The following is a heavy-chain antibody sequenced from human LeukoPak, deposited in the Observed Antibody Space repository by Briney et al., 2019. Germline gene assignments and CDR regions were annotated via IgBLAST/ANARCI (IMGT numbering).Heavy chain of an antibody. V-gene: IGHV4-34*01. CDR1: GGSFSGYY. CDR3: ARGSPNYYDSSGYGDY. D-gene: IGHD3-22*01. Sequence: SETLSLTCAVYGGSFSGYYWSWIRQPPGKGLEWIGEINHSGSTNYNPSLKSRVTISVDTSKNQFPLKLSSVTAADTAVYYCARGSPNYYDSSGYGDYWGQGTLVTVSS. CDR2: INHSGST. J-gene: IGHJ4*02.